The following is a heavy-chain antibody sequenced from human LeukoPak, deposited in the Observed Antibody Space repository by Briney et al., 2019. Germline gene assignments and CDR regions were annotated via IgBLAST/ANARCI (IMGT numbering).Heavy chain of an antibody. D-gene: IGHD3-16*01. CDR3: ARGYYDYVWGSYDYLDY. CDR1: GFTFSSYA. J-gene: IGHJ4*02. V-gene: IGHV3-64*01. Sequence: GGSLRLSCAASGFTFSSYAMHWVRQAPGKGLEYVSAISSNGGSTYYANSVKGRFTISRDNSKNTLYLQMGSLRAEDMAVYYCARGYYDYVWGSYDYLDYWGQGTLVTVSS. CDR2: ISSNGGST.